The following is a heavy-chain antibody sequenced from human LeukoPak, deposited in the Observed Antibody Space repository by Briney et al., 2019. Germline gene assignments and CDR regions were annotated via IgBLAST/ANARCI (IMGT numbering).Heavy chain of an antibody. CDR3: TTRSYRFLTLLG. J-gene: IGHJ4*02. CDR1: GFTFSSYA. D-gene: IGHD3-16*02. Sequence: GGSLRLSCAASGFTFSSYAMHWVRQAPGKGLEWVAVISYDGSNKYYADSVKGRFTISRDNSKNTLYLQMNSLKTEDTAVYYCTTRSYRFLTLLGWGQGTLVTVSS. V-gene: IGHV3-30-3*01. CDR2: ISYDGSNK.